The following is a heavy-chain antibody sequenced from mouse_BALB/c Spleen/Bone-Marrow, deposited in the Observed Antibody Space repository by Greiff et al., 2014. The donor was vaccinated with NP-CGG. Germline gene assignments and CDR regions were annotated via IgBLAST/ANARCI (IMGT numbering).Heavy chain of an antibody. CDR2: IYPGNVNT. CDR3: ARDYYGSSSFAY. Sequence: QVQLKESGPELVKPGASVRISCKASGYTFTSYYIHWVKQRPGQGLEWIGWIYPGNVNTKYNEKFKGKATLTADKSSSTAYMQLSSLTSEDSAVYFCARDYYGSSSFAYWGQGTLVPVSA. D-gene: IGHD1-1*01. J-gene: IGHJ3*01. CDR1: GYTFTSYY. V-gene: IGHV1S56*01.